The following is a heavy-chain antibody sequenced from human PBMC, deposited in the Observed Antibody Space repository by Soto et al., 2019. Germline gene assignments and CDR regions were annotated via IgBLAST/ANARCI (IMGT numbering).Heavy chain of an antibody. CDR2: ISYDGSNK. V-gene: IGHV3-30*18. J-gene: IGHJ6*02. D-gene: IGHD1-26*01. CDR3: AKDGEWELPHGMDV. Sequence: GSLRLSCAASGFTFSSYGMHWVRQAPGKGLEWVAVISYDGSNKYYADSVKGRFTISRDNSKNTLYLQMNSLRAEDTAVYYCAKDGEWELPHGMDVWGQGTPVTVSS. CDR1: GFTFSSYG.